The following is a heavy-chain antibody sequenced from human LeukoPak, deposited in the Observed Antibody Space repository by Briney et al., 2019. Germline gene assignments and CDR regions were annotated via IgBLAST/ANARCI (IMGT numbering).Heavy chain of an antibody. CDR1: GYIFTGYY. CDR3: ARGGYGSGSGVLARLTRRRSNWFDP. D-gene: IGHD3-10*01. V-gene: IGHV1-2*02. J-gene: IGHJ5*02. Sequence: ASVTVSCKASGYIFTGYYMHWMRQAPAQGLEWMGWINPNSGGTNYAQKFQGRVTMTRETSISTAYMELSRLRSDDTAVYYCARGGYGSGSGVLARLTRRRSNWFDPWGQGTLVTVSS. CDR2: INPNSGGT.